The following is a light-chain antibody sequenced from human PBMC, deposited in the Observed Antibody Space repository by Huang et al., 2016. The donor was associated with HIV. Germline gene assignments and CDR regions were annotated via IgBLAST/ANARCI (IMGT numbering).Light chain of an antibody. CDR1: QSLTST. J-gene: IGKJ2*01. V-gene: IGKV3-15*01. CDR3: QEYSSWPYT. Sequence: EIVMTQSPATLSLSPGGGATLSCRASQSLTSTLAWYQPKLGQAPRLLIYDTSTRATDVPARFSGSGSGTEFTLTISSLESEDFAVYYCQEYSSWPYTFGQGTKLEIK. CDR2: DTS.